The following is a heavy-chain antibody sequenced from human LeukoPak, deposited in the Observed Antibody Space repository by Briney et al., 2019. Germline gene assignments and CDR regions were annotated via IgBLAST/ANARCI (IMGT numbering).Heavy chain of an antibody. V-gene: IGHV3-23*01. CDR3: ARRTLTIFGVASDY. Sequence: GGSLTLSCAPSGFTFSSYAMSWVRQAPGKGLEWVSAISGSGGSTYYADSVKRRFTISRDNSKNTLYLQMNSLRAEDTAVYYCARRTLTIFGVASDYWGQGTLVTVSS. CDR2: ISGSGGST. CDR1: GFTFSSYA. J-gene: IGHJ4*02. D-gene: IGHD3-3*01.